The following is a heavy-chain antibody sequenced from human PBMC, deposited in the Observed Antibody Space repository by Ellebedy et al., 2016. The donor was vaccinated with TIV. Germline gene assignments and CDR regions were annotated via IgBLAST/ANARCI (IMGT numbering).Heavy chain of an antibody. CDR2: ISGSGGST. CDR1: GFTFSSYA. D-gene: IGHD4-11*01. CDR3: ARGSDYSNFVY. J-gene: IGHJ4*02. Sequence: GGSLRLXXAASGFTFSSYAMSWVRQAPGKGLEWVSAISGSGGSTYYADSVKGRFTISRDNSKNTLYLQMNSLRAEDTAVYYCARGSDYSNFVYWGQGTLVTVSS. V-gene: IGHV3-23*01.